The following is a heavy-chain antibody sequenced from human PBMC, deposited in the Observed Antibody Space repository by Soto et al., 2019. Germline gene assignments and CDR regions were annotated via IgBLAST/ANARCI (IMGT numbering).Heavy chain of an antibody. CDR2: IIPIFGTA. Sequence: GASRKVSCKASGGTFSSYAISWVRQAPGQGLEWMGGIIPIFGTANYAQKFQGRVTITADESTSTAYMELSSLRSEDTAVYYCAGSPAVGFDYWGQGTLVTVSS. CDR3: AGSPAVGFDY. D-gene: IGHD6-6*01. J-gene: IGHJ4*02. V-gene: IGHV1-69*13. CDR1: GGTFSSYA.